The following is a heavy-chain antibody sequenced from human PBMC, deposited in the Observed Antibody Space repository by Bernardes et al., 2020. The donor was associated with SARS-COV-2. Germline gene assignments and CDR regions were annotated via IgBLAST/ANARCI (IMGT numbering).Heavy chain of an antibody. CDR1: GGSISSGDYY. CDR2: IFDTGST. Sequence: SETLSLTCTVSGGSISSGDYYWSWIRQPPGKGLEWIGHIFDTGSTSYDPSLKSRVTISIDTSKNQFSLRLRSVTAADTAVYFCARGVGQQLLLDYYYYGLDVWGQGATVTVSS. D-gene: IGHD6-13*01. V-gene: IGHV4-30-4*02. CDR3: ARGVGQQLLLDYYYYGLDV. J-gene: IGHJ6*02.